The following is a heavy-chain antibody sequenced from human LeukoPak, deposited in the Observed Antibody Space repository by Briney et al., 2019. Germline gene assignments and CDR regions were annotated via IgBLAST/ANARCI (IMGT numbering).Heavy chain of an antibody. Sequence: GGSLRLSCAASGFTFSSYAMSWVRQAPGKGLEWVSCISWNSGSKGYADYVKGRFTISRDNAKNSLYLQVNSLRTEDTALYYCAKEGLRGMTSAFYFDSWGQGTLVTVSS. CDR2: ISWNSGSK. J-gene: IGHJ4*02. D-gene: IGHD3-16*01. CDR1: GFTFSSYA. V-gene: IGHV3-9*01. CDR3: AKEGLRGMTSAFYFDS.